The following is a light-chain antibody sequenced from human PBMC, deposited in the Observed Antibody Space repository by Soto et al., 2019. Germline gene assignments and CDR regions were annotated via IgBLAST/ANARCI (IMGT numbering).Light chain of an antibody. V-gene: IGKV3D-20*01. J-gene: IGKJ5*01. CDR2: DAS. CDR3: QQYGSSPRT. Sequence: IVLKQSPATLSLSQGERAPLSCGASQSVSYRYLAWYQQKPGLAPRLLIYDASRRATGIPDRFSGSGSGTDFTLTISRLEPEDFAVYYCQQYGSSPRTFGQGTLLEIK. CDR1: QSVSYRY.